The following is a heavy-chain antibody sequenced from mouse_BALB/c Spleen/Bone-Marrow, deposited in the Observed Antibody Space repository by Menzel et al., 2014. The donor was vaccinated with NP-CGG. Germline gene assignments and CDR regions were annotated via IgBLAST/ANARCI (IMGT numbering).Heavy chain of an antibody. Sequence: VQLQQSGAELVRPGASVKLSCKASGYSFTSYWMNWVKQRPGQGLEWIGMIHPSDTETRLNQRFKDKATLTADKSSSTAYMQLSSPTSEDSAVYYCARLEGNYGSTFAYWGQGTLVTVSA. J-gene: IGHJ3*01. V-gene: IGHV1-61*01. CDR3: ARLEGNYGSTFAY. D-gene: IGHD1-1*01. CDR2: IHPSDTET. CDR1: GYSFTSYW.